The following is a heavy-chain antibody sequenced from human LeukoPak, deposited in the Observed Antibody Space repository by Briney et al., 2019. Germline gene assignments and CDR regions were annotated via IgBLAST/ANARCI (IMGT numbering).Heavy chain of an antibody. V-gene: IGHV1-69*13. CDR3: ASGRWNDGAFDI. CDR1: GGTFTSYA. J-gene: IGHJ3*02. Sequence: GASVKVSCKASGGTFTSYAISWVRQAPGQGLEWMGGIIPIFGTANYAQKFQGRVTITADESTSTAYMELRSLRSEDTAVYYCASGRWNDGAFDIWGQGTMATVSS. CDR2: IIPIFGTA. D-gene: IGHD1-1*01.